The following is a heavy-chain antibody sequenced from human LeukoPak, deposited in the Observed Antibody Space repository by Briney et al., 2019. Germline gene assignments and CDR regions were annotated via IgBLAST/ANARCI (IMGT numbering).Heavy chain of an antibody. V-gene: IGHV3-33*01. J-gene: IGHJ4*02. D-gene: IGHD3-22*01. CDR1: GFTFSSYG. CDR3: ARGNYYDSSTYFDY. CDR2: IWYDGSNK. Sequence: PGGSLRLSCAASGFTFSSYGMHWVRQAPGKGLEWVAVIWYDGSNKYYADSVKGRFTISRDNSKNTLYLQMNSQKAEDTVVYYCARGNYYDSSTYFDYGGQGTLVTVSS.